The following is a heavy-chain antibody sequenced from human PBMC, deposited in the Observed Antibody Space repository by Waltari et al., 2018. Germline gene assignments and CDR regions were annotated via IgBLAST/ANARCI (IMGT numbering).Heavy chain of an antibody. V-gene: IGHV3-30*18. CDR2: IWYDGSNK. Sequence: QVQLVESGGGVVQPGRSLRLSCAASGFTFSSYGMHWVRQAPGKGLEWVAVIWYDGSNKNYADSVKGRFTISRDNSKNTLYLQMNSLRAEDTAMYYCAKAGGMEQQLLRIYYYMDVWGKGTTVTVSS. J-gene: IGHJ6*03. CDR1: GFTFSSYG. D-gene: IGHD6-13*01. CDR3: AKAGGMEQQLLRIYYYMDV.